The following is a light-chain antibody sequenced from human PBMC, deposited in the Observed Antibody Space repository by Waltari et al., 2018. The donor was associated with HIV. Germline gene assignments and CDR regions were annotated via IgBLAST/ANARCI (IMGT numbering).Light chain of an antibody. CDR3: QQYYSPPYT. CDR2: WAS. V-gene: IGKV4-1*01. CDR1: QTILYTYKNKDS. J-gene: IGKJ2*01. Sequence: IVMTQSPDSLAVSLGERATINCKSSQTILYTYKNKDSLAWYQQRPGQPPKLLIYWASTRESGVPDRFTGSGSGTDFTLTISSLQAEDVAVYYCQQYYSPPYTFGQGTELQIK.